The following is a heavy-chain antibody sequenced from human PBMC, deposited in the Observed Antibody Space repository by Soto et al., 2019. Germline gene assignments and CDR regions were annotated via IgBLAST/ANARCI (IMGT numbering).Heavy chain of an antibody. Sequence: PGGSLRLSCAASGFTFSRYSMNWVRQAPGKGLEWVSSVSSSSSHIYYADSVKGRFTISRDNADNSLYLQMNSLRADDTAVYFCARGISDSVVLVPAALDVCGQGPTVTVSS. V-gene: IGHV3-21*01. D-gene: IGHD2-2*01. CDR3: ARGISDSVVLVPAALDV. CDR2: VSSSSSHI. J-gene: IGHJ6*02. CDR1: GFTFSRYS.